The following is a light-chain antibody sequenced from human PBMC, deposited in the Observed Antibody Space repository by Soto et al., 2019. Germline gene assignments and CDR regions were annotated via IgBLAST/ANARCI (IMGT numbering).Light chain of an antibody. V-gene: IGKV3-11*01. CDR2: DAS. CDR3: QHRSYGTST. Sequence: EIVLTQSPATLSLSPGDRATLSCRASQSVSSDLAWYHQKPGQAPSLLIYDASNRATGIQARFSGSGVRTDFNPTISRLDHDDVGDYYWQHRSYGTSTFGEGTKVE. CDR1: QSVSSD. J-gene: IGKJ4*01.